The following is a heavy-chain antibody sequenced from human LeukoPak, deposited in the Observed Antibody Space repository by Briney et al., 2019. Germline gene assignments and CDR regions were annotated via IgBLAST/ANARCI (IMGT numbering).Heavy chain of an antibody. D-gene: IGHD6-13*01. CDR1: GVTFSSVA. V-gene: IGHV1-69*05. CDR2: IIPIFGTA. CDR3: ATQSSSWLNVRYFDY. J-gene: IGHJ4*02. Sequence: SVKLSCKASGVTFSSVAISWVRQSPGQGLGWMRGIIPIFGTANYAQKFQGRVTITTDESTSTAYMELSSLRSEDTAVYYCATQSSSWLNVRYFDYWGQGTLVTVSS.